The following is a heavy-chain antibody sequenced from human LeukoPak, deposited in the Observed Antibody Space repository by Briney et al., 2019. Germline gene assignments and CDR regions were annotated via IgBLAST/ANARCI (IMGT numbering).Heavy chain of an antibody. CDR1: GFTFSSYA. Sequence: GGSLLLSCAASGFTFSSYAMPWVRQAPGKGLEWVAVISYDGSNKYYADSVKGRFTISRDNSKNTLYLQMNSLRAEDTAVYYCARGSILLWFGELLSDYFDYWGQGTLVTVSS. V-gene: IGHV3-30*04. J-gene: IGHJ4*02. CDR2: ISYDGSNK. D-gene: IGHD3-10*01. CDR3: ARGSILLWFGELLSDYFDY.